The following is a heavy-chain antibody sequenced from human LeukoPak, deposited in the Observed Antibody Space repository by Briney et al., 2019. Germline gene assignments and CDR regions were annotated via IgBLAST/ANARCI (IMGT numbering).Heavy chain of an antibody. CDR2: ISGSGSST. CDR1: GLAFSTYS. Sequence: GGSLRLSCAASGLAFSTYSMNWVRQAPGRGLEWLSYISGSGSSTYYADSVRGRFTISRENDKNSLFLQMNSLRAEDTAVYYCARDGGYSGYDADCWGQGTLVTVSS. J-gene: IGHJ4*02. CDR3: ARDGGYSGYDADC. D-gene: IGHD5-12*01. V-gene: IGHV3-48*01.